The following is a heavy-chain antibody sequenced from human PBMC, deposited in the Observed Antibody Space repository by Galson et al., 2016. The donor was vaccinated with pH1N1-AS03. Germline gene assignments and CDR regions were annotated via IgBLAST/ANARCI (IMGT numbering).Heavy chain of an antibody. J-gene: IGHJ4*02. V-gene: IGHV1-46*01. CDR2: INPSGGTT. Sequence: SVKVSCKASGYTFTNYFMHWVRQAPGQGLEWMGVINPSGGTTRYVQKFQGRVTMTRDTSTNTVYMELSRLRSADTAVYYWARTPAEMATISFDYWGQGTLVTVSS. CDR3: ARTPAEMATISFDY. CDR1: GYTFTNYF. D-gene: IGHD5-24*01.